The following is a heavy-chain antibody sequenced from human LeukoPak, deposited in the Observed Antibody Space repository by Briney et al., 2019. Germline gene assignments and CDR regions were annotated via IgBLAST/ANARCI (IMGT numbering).Heavy chain of an antibody. Sequence: GGSLRLSCAASGFTFSNVWMSWVRQVPGKGLEWVGRIRRKTDGETTDHAAPVKGRFTISGDDSKNTLYLQMNSLKTEDTAVYYCVTDLVIKGYFDYWGQGALVTVSS. CDR2: IRRKTDGETT. D-gene: IGHD2-21*01. CDR1: GFTFSNVW. CDR3: VTDLVIKGYFDY. J-gene: IGHJ4*02. V-gene: IGHV3-15*01.